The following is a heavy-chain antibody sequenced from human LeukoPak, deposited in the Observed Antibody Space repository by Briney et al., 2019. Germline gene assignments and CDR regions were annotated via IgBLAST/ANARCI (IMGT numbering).Heavy chain of an antibody. Sequence: ASVKVSCKASGYTFTSYYMHWVRQAPGQGLEWMGIINPSGGSTSYAQKFQGRVTMTRDTSTSTVYMELSSLRSEDTAVYYCARVYYGGKSPSPGGYWGQGTLVSVSS. D-gene: IGHD2-21*01. V-gene: IGHV1-46*01. CDR2: INPSGGST. J-gene: IGHJ4*02. CDR1: GYTFTSYY. CDR3: ARVYYGGKSPSPGGY.